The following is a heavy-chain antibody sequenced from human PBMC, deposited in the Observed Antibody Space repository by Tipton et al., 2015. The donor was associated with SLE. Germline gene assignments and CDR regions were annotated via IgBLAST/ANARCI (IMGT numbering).Heavy chain of an antibody. J-gene: IGHJ2*01. D-gene: IGHD4-11*01. CDR2: IYTNENT. Sequence: TLSLTCTVSGGSISSYYWSWIRQPAGGGLEWIGRIYTNENTNYNPSLKSRVTMSVDTSKNHFSLKLISVTAAHTAVYYCAREFLNPVTTVHYYFDLWGRGTLVTVSS. CDR3: AREFLNPVTTVHYYFDL. CDR1: GGSISSYY. V-gene: IGHV4-4*07.